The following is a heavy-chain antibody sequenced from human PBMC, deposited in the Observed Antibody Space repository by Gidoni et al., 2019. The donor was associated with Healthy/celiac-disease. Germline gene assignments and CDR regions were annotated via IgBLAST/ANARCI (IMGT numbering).Heavy chain of an antibody. D-gene: IGHD2-15*01. V-gene: IGHV3-23*01. CDR3: AKGGGVVAATKPPLYFDY. Sequence: EVQLLESGGGLVQPGGFLRLSCAASGFTFSSSAMSWARQAPGKGLEWVSAISGSGGSTYYADSVKGRFTISRDNSKNTLYLQMNSLRAEDTAVYYCAKGGGVVAATKPPLYFDYWGQGTLVTVSS. J-gene: IGHJ4*02. CDR1: GFTFSSSA. CDR2: ISGSGGST.